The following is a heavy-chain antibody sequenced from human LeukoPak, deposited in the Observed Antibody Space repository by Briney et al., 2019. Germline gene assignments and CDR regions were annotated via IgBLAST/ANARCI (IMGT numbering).Heavy chain of an antibody. D-gene: IGHD4-17*01. CDR3: ARLTTVTTDDAFDI. CDR2: IYYSGST. Sequence: PSETLSLTCTVSGGSISSSSYYWGWIRQPPGKGLEWIGSIYYSGSTYYNPSLKSRVTISVDTSKNQFSLKLSSVTAADTAVYYCARLTTVTTDDAFDIWGQGTMVTVSS. V-gene: IGHV4-39*07. CDR1: GGSISSSSYY. J-gene: IGHJ3*02.